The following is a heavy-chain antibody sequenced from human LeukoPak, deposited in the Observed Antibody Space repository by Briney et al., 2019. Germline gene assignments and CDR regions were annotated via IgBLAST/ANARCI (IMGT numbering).Heavy chain of an antibody. V-gene: IGHV1-2*02. Sequence: GASVKVSCKASGYTFTGYYMHWVRQAPGQGLEWMGWINPNSGGTNYAQKFQGRVTMTRDTPISTAYMELSRLRSDDTAVYYCARDSYYDFWSGYRGGPTPGGYFDYWGQGTLATVSS. J-gene: IGHJ4*02. D-gene: IGHD3-3*01. CDR2: INPNSGGT. CDR1: GYTFTGYY. CDR3: ARDSYYDFWSGYRGGPTPGGYFDY.